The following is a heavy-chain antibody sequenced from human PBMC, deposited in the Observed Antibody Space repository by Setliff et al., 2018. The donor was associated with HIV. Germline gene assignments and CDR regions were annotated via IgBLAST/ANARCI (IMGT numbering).Heavy chain of an antibody. D-gene: IGHD3-9*01. CDR3: ARDPYNTVTVNFGAFDI. V-gene: IGHV3-7*03. CDR2: IKGDGSEQ. Sequence: GESLKISCAASGFIFSNSWMTWVRQAPGKGLEWVANIKGDGSEQYYVASVKGRFTISRDNFKNSLYLQMTSLRVEDTAVYYCARDPYNTVTVNFGAFDIWGQGTMLTVSS. CDR1: GFIFSNSW. J-gene: IGHJ3*02.